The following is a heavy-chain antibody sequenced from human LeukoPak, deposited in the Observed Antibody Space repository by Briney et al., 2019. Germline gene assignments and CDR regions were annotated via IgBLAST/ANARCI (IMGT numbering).Heavy chain of an antibody. CDR1: GYTFTSYG. J-gene: IGHJ6*04. CDR3: ARDLPVQDYDILTGYYKTHYYYGMDV. D-gene: IGHD3-9*01. V-gene: IGHV1-18*04. Sequence: GASVKVSCKASGYTFTSYGISWVRQAPGQGLEWMGWISAYNGNTNYAQKLQGRVTMTTDTSTSTAYMELRSLRSDDTAMYYCARDLPVQDYDILTGYYKTHYYYGMDVWGKGTTVTVSS. CDR2: ISAYNGNT.